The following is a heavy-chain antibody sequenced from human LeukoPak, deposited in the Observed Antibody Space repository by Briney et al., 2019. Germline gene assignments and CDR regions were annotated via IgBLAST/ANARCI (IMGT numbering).Heavy chain of an antibody. CDR2: INHSGGT. CDR1: GGSFSGYY. V-gene: IGHV4-34*01. CDR3: ARGRRCGV. D-gene: IGHD2-21*01. J-gene: IGHJ6*02. Sequence: PSETLSLTCAVYGGSFSGYYWSWIRQPPGKGLEWIGEINHSGGTNYNPSLKSRVTISVDTSKNQFSLKLSSVTAADTAVYYCARGRRCGVWGQGTTVTVSS.